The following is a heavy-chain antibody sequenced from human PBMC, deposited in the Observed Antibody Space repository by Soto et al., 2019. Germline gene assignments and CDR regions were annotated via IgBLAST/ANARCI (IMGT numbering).Heavy chain of an antibody. V-gene: IGHV4-39*01. CDR1: GGSISSSSYY. CDR2: IYYSGST. J-gene: IGHJ6*02. D-gene: IGHD4-4*01. Sequence: PSETLSLTCTVSGGSISSSSYYWGWIRQPPGKGLEWIGSIYYSGSTYYNPSLKSRVTISVDTSKNQFSLKLSSVTAADTAVYYCACHDYSNAYGMDVWGQGTTVTVYS. CDR3: ACHDYSNAYGMDV.